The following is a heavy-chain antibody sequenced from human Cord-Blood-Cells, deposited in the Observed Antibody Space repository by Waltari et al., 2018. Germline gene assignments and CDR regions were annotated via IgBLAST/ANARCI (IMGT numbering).Heavy chain of an antibody. J-gene: IGHJ4*02. CDR3: ARSIVGATFDDY. Sequence: QVQLQQWGAGLLMPSETLSLTCAVYGGSFSGYYWSWIRQPPGKGLEWIGEINHSGSTNYNPSLKSRVTISVDTSKNQFSLKLSSVTAADTAVYYCARSIVGATFDDYWGQGTLVTVSS. V-gene: IGHV4-34*01. D-gene: IGHD1-26*01. CDR2: INHSGST. CDR1: GGSFSGYY.